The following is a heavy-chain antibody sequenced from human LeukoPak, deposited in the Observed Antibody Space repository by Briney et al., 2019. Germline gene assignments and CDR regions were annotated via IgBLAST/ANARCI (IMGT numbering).Heavy chain of an antibody. V-gene: IGHV4-30-4*01. J-gene: IGHJ4*02. CDR2: IYYSGST. D-gene: IGHD4-23*01. CDR3: ARDGTTVGAQLGGY. Sequence: SETLSLTCTVSGGSISSGDYYWSWIRQPPGKGLEWIGYIYYSGSTYYNPSLKSRVTISVDTSKNQFSLKLSSVTAADTAVYYCARDGTTVGAQLGGYWGQGTLVTVSS. CDR1: GGSISSGDYY.